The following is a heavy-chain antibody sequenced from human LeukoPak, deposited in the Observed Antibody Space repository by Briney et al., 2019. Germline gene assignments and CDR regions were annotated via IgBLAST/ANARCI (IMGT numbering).Heavy chain of an antibody. CDR2: ISVSGGST. CDR1: GFTFSSYA. CDR3: AKDKDYGDYVLDY. Sequence: GGSLRLSCAASGFTFSSYAMSWVRQAPGKGLEWVSAISVSGGSTYYADSVKGRFTVSRDNSKNTLYLQMNSLRAEDTAVYYCAKDKDYGDYVLDYWGQGTLVTASS. J-gene: IGHJ4*02. D-gene: IGHD4-17*01. V-gene: IGHV3-23*01.